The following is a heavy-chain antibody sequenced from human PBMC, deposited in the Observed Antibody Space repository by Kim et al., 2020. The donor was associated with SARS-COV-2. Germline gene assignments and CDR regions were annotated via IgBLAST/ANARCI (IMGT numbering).Heavy chain of an antibody. CDR3: ATTYYYGSGSYYLPHNYNWFDP. V-gene: IGHV5-10-1*01. Sequence: GESLKISCKGSGYSFTSYWISWVRQMPGKGLEWMGRIDPSDSYTNYSPSFQGHVTISADKSISTAYLQWSSLKASDTAMYYCATTYYYGSGSYYLPHNYNWFDPWGQGTLVTVSS. CDR2: IDPSDSYT. D-gene: IGHD3-10*01. J-gene: IGHJ5*02. CDR1: GYSFTSYW.